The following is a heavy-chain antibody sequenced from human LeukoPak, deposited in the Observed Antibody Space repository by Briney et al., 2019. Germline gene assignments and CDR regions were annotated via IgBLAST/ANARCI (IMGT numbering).Heavy chain of an antibody. J-gene: IGHJ4*02. D-gene: IGHD3-22*01. CDR1: GGSISSYC. CDR3: ARHTYYYDSSGYSQTYYFDY. Sequence: SETLSLTCTVSGGSISSYCWSWIRQPPGKGLEWIGYICTSGSTNYNPSLKSRVTISVDTSKNQFSLKLSSVAAADTAVYYCARHTYYYDSSGYSQTYYFDYWGQGNLVTVSS. CDR2: ICTSGST. V-gene: IGHV4-4*09.